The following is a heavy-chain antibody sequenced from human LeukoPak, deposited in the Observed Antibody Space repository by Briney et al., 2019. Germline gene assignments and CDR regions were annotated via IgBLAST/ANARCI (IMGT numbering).Heavy chain of an antibody. D-gene: IGHD3-10*01. V-gene: IGHV3-7*01. Sequence: GGSLRLSCAASGFTFSSNWMSWVRQAPGKGLEWVANIKQDGSEKYYVDSVKGRFTISRDNAKNSLYLQMNSLRSEDTALYYCARDQYGSGDGYYMDLWGKGTTVTISS. J-gene: IGHJ6*03. CDR2: IKQDGSEK. CDR3: ARDQYGSGDGYYMDL. CDR1: GFTFSSNW.